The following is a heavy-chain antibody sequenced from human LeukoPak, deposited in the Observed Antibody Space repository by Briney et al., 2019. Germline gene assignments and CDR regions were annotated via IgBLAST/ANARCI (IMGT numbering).Heavy chain of an antibody. CDR2: IYYSGST. J-gene: IGHJ3*02. CDR1: GGSISSYY. CDR3: ARVPGDGYNHHAFDI. D-gene: IGHD5-24*01. V-gene: IGHV4-59*01. Sequence: PSETLSLTCTVSGGSISSYYWSWIRQPPGKGLEWIGYIYYSGSTNYNPSLKSRVTISVDTSKNQFPLKLSSVTAADTAVYYCARVPGDGYNHHAFDIWGQGTMVTVSS.